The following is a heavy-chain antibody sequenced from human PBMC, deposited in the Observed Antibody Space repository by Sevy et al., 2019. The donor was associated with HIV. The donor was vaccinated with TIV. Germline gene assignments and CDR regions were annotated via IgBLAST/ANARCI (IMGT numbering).Heavy chain of an antibody. CDR3: AQETFGRFDS. D-gene: IGHD1-26*01. J-gene: IGHJ4*02. V-gene: IGHV3-7*01. CDR2: IKPDGSDK. Sequence: GGYLRLSCAASGFSFSAYGMNWVRQAPGKGLEWVANIKPDGSDKHYVDSAEGRFTISRDIAKNSLYLQMNSLRVEDTAMYYCAQETFGRFDSWGQGTLVTVSS. CDR1: GFSFSAYG.